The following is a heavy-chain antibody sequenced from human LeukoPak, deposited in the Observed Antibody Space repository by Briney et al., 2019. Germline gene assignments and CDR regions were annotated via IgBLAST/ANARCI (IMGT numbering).Heavy chain of an antibody. Sequence: GASVKVSCKASGYTFTSYDINWVRQATGQGLEWMGWMNPNSGNTGYAQKFQGRVTMTRNTSISTAYMELSSLRSEDTAVYYCANWGYGSGSYYCYYGMDVWGQGTTVTVSS. V-gene: IGHV1-8*01. CDR1: GYTFTSYD. J-gene: IGHJ6*02. D-gene: IGHD3-10*01. CDR2: MNPNSGNT. CDR3: ANWGYGSGSYYCYYGMDV.